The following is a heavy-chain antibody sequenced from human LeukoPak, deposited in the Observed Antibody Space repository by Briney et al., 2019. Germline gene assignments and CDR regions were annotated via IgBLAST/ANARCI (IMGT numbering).Heavy chain of an antibody. Sequence: GGSLRLSCAASGFTFSSYAMHWVRQAPGKGLEWVAVISYDGSNKYYADSVKGRFTISRDNSKNTLYLQMNSLRAEDTAVYYCARGVKYYYDSSGYDYWGQGTLVTVSS. V-gene: IGHV3-30*14. CDR1: GFTFSSYA. J-gene: IGHJ4*02. CDR3: ARGVKYYYDSSGYDY. D-gene: IGHD3-22*01. CDR2: ISYDGSNK.